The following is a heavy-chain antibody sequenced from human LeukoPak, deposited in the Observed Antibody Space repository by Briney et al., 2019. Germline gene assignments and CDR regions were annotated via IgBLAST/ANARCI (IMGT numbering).Heavy chain of an antibody. CDR3: ASGITMIVH. V-gene: IGHV4-39*07. D-gene: IGHD3-22*01. CDR1: GGSITSSNYF. J-gene: IGHJ4*02. CDR2: INHSGST. Sequence: SETLSLTCTVSGGSITSSNYFWGWIRQPPGKGLEWIGEINHSGSTNYNPSLKSRVTISVDTSKNQFSLKLSSVTAADTAVYYCASGITMIVHWGQGTLVTVSS.